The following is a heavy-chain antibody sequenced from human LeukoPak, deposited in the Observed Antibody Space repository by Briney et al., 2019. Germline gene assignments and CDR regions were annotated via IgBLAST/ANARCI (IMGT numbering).Heavy chain of an antibody. CDR3: ARLPHYYDSSGYLGNWFDP. J-gene: IGHJ5*02. CDR1: GYSFTSYW. D-gene: IGHD3-22*01. CDR2: IYPGDSDT. V-gene: IGHV5-51*01. Sequence: GESLKISCKGSGYSFTSYWIGWVRQMPGKGQEWMGIIYPGDSDTRYSPSFQGQVTISADKSISTAYLQWSSLKASDTAMYYCARLPHYYDSSGYLGNWFDPWGQGTLVTVSS.